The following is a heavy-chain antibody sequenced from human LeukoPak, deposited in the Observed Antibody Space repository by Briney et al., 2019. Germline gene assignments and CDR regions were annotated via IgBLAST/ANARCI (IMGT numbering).Heavy chain of an antibody. CDR3: ARDAAWSGYYDAFDI. D-gene: IGHD3-3*01. Sequence: GGSLRLSCAASGFTFSRYAMNWVRQAPGKGLEWVSYISTSISTIYYADSVKGRFTISRDNAKNSLYLQMNSLRAEDTAVYYCARDAAWSGYYDAFDIWGQGTMVTVSS. J-gene: IGHJ3*02. CDR2: ISTSISTI. CDR1: GFTFSRYA. V-gene: IGHV3-48*01.